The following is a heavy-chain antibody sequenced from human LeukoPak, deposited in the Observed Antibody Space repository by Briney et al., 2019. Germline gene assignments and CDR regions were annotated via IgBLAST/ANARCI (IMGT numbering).Heavy chain of an antibody. V-gene: IGHV4-59*01. J-gene: IGHJ4*02. Sequence: PSETLSLTCTVSGGSISSKYWSLIRQPPRRGLEWIGYIYYSGVNKYSPSLKSRVTISVDTSKNQFCLRLTSVTAAETAVYYCARTSYHYNSGDYGWYFDYWGQGTLVTVSA. CDR1: GGSISSKY. CDR2: IYYSGVN. CDR3: ARTSYHYNSGDYGWYFDY. D-gene: IGHD3-10*01.